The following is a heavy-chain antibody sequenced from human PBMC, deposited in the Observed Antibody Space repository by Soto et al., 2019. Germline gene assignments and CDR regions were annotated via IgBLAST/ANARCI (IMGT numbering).Heavy chain of an antibody. Sequence: SETLSLTCTVSGGSISSYYWSWIRQPPGKGLEWIGYIYYSGSTNYNPSLKSRVTISVDTSKNQFSLKLSSVTAADTAVYYCTTEGVDFWSGRPPDWGQGTLVTVSS. J-gene: IGHJ4*02. CDR1: GGSISSYY. CDR3: TTEGVDFWSGRPPD. V-gene: IGHV4-59*01. CDR2: IYYSGST. D-gene: IGHD3-3*01.